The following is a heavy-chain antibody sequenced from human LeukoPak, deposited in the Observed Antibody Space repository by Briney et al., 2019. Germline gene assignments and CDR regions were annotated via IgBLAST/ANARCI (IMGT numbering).Heavy chain of an antibody. Sequence: GESLKISCKGSGYSFTSYWIGWVRQMPGKGLEWMGIIYPGDSDTRYSPSFQGQVTTSADKSISTAYLQWSSLKASDTAMYYCARRHYYDSSEARIPHFDYWGQGTLVTVSS. CDR3: ARRHYYDSSEARIPHFDY. CDR2: IYPGDSDT. V-gene: IGHV5-51*01. CDR1: GYSFTSYW. D-gene: IGHD3-22*01. J-gene: IGHJ4*02.